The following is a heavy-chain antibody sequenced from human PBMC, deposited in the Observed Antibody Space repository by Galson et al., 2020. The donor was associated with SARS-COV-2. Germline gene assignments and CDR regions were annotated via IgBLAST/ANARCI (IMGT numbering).Heavy chain of an antibody. CDR3: AKVAGGYSASWYGHFDC. V-gene: IGHV3-43D*04. J-gene: IGHJ4*02. D-gene: IGHD6-13*01. CDR1: AFTFDDFA. CDR2: IRRAGDTT. Sequence: GGSLRLSCAASAFTFDDFAMHWVRQAPGKGLEWVALIRRAGDTTKYADSVKGRSIISRDNRKSSLYLQMKSLRPDDTAFYYCAKVAGGYSASWYGHFDCWGQGTLVSVSS.